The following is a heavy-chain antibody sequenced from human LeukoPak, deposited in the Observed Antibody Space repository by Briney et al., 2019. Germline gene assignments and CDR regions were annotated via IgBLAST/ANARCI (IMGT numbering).Heavy chain of an antibody. CDR2: INPNSGGT. CDR1: GYTFTGYY. J-gene: IGHJ2*01. D-gene: IGHD2-15*01. V-gene: IGHV1-2*04. Sequence: ASVKVSCKASGYTFTGYYMHWVRQAPGQGLEWVGWINPNSGGTNYAQKFQGWVTMTRDTSISTAYMELSRLRSDDTAVYYCARPYCSGGSCYEWDWYFDLWGRGTLVTVSS. CDR3: ARPYCSGGSCYEWDWYFDL.